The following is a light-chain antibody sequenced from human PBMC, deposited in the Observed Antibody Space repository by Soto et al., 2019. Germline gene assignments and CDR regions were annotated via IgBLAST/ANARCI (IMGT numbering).Light chain of an antibody. CDR1: QSVSSF. CDR3: QQYGSSPS. Sequence: EIVLTQSPATLSLSPGERATLSCRGSQSVSSFVAWYQQKPGQAPGLLIYDASNRATGIPARFSGSGSGTDFTLTISSLEPEDFAVYYCQQYGSSPSFGQGTKVDI. J-gene: IGKJ1*01. V-gene: IGKV3-11*01. CDR2: DAS.